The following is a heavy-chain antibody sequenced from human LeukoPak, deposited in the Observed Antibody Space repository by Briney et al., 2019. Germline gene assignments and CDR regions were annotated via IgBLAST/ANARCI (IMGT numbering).Heavy chain of an antibody. J-gene: IGHJ1*01. CDR1: GFTSSSYP. Sequence: GGSLRLSCSASGFTSSSYPIHWVRQAPGKGLEYVSNISSNGDSTYYADSVKGRFTISRDNSKNRLYLQMSSLRAEDTAVYYCVKDSYDYGSGSLAQYFQHWGQGTLVTVSS. CDR2: ISSNGDST. V-gene: IGHV3-64D*06. CDR3: VKDSYDYGSGSLAQYFQH. D-gene: IGHD3-10*01.